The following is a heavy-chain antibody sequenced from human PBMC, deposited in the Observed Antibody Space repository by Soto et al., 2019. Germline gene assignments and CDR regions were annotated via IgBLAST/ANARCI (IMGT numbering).Heavy chain of an antibody. V-gene: IGHV3-23*01. D-gene: IGHD4-17*01. Sequence: EVQLLESGGGLVQPGGSLRLSCAASGFTFSSYAMSWVRQAPGKGLEWVSAISGSGGSTYYADSVKGRFTISRDNSKNTLYLQMNSLRAEDTAVYYWAKQTTVTTFSPCDYWGQGTLVTVSS. CDR2: ISGSGGST. CDR1: GFTFSSYA. J-gene: IGHJ4*02. CDR3: AKQTTVTTFSPCDY.